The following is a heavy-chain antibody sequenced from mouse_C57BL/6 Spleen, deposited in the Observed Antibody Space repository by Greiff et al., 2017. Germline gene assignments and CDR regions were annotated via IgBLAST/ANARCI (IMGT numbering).Heavy chain of an antibody. CDR2: IYPRSGNT. V-gene: IGHV1-81*01. D-gene: IGHD2-4*01. CDR3: ARWDDYDVRLIY. CDR1: GYTFTSYG. J-gene: IGHJ3*01. Sequence: QVQLKQSGAELARPGASVKLSCKASGYTFTSYGISWVKQRTGQGLEWIGEIYPRSGNTYYNEKFKGKATLTADKSSSTAYMELRSLTSEDSAVYFCARWDDYDVRLIYWGQGTLVTVSA.